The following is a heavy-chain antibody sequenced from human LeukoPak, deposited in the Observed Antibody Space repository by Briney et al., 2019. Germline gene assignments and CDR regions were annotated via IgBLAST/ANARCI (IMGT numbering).Heavy chain of an antibody. CDR3: AKDRGIISDY. J-gene: IGHJ4*02. Sequence: GGSLRLSCAASGFTFSSYAMSWVRQAPGKGLQWVSAISGSGGTTYFADSVKGRFTISRDNSKNTLYLQMNSLRVEDTAVYYCAKDRGIISDYWGQGTLVTVSS. CDR2: ISGSGGTT. CDR1: GFTFSSYA. D-gene: IGHD3-10*01. V-gene: IGHV3-23*01.